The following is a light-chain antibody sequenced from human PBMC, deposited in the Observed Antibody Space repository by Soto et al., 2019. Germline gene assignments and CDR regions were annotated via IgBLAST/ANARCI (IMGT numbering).Light chain of an antibody. CDR3: QQYNNWPGT. Sequence: EILLTQSPATLSLSPGVRATLSCRASQRGNSYLAWYQHKPGQAPRLLILGASTRATGIPARFSGSGSGTEFSLTITSLQSEDVAVYYCQQYNNWPGTFGQGTKVDIK. CDR2: GAS. V-gene: IGKV3-15*01. J-gene: IGKJ1*01. CDR1: QRGNSY.